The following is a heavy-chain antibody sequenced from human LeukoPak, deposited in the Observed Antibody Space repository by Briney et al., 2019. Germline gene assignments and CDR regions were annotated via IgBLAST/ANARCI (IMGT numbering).Heavy chain of an antibody. V-gene: IGHV4-39*01. Sequence: PSETLSLTCTVSGGSISSSSYYWGLIRQPPGKGLEWIGSIYYSGSTYYNPSLKSRVTISVDTSKNQFSLKLSSVTAADTAVYYCASQGKDYWGQGTLVTVSS. CDR3: ASQGKDY. CDR1: GGSISSSSYY. CDR2: IYYSGST. J-gene: IGHJ4*02. D-gene: IGHD4-23*01.